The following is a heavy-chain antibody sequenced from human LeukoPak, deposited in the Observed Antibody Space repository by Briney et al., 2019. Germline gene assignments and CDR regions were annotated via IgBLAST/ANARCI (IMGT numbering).Heavy chain of an antibody. V-gene: IGHV3-9*01. J-gene: IGHJ4*02. CDR2: ISWNSDTI. CDR3: ATNGGGDSGYGNFDY. D-gene: IGHD5-12*01. CDR1: GFTFSIYN. Sequence: QPGGSLRLSCAASGFTFSIYNMNWVRQAPGKGLEWVSGISWNSDTIDLADSVKGRFTISRDNAKNSLYLQMNRLRAEDTALYYCATNGGGDSGYGNFDYWGQGTLVTVSS.